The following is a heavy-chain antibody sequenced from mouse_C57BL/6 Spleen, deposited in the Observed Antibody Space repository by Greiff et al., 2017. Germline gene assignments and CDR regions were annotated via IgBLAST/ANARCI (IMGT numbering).Heavy chain of an antibody. CDR1: GFTFSDYG. CDR2: ISSGSSTI. CDR3: ARTPPLDAMDY. Sequence: EVKLMESGGGLVKPGGSLKLSCAASGFTFSDYGMHWVRPAPEKGLAWVAYISSGSSTIYYADTVKGRFTISRDNAKNTLFLQMTSLRSEDTAMYYCARTPPLDAMDYWGQGTSVTVSS. J-gene: IGHJ4*01. V-gene: IGHV5-17*01.